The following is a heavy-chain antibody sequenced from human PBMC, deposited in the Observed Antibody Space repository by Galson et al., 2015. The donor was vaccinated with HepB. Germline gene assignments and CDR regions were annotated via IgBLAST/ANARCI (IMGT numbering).Heavy chain of an antibody. CDR2: ISAYNGNT. Sequence: SVKVSCKASGYTFTSYAMHWVRQAPGQRPEWMGWISAYNGNTNYAQKLQGRVTMTTDTSTSTAYMELRSLRSDDTAVYYCARGYGDYAVVDYWGQETLVTVSS. J-gene: IGHJ4*02. V-gene: IGHV1-18*01. CDR1: GYTFTSYA. D-gene: IGHD4-17*01. CDR3: ARGYGDYAVVDY.